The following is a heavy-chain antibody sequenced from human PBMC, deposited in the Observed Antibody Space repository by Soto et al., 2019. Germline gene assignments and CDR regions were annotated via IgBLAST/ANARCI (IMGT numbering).Heavy chain of an antibody. CDR2: SRNKANSYTT. CDR3: TRVVVARIRDYYCYMDV. V-gene: IGHV3-72*01. D-gene: IGHD5-12*01. J-gene: IGHJ6*03. CDR1: GFTFSDHY. Sequence: GGSLRLSCAVSGFTFSDHYMDWVRQAPGKGLEWVGRSRNKANSYTTEYAASVKGRFTISRDDSKNSLDLQMNSLKTEDTAVYYCTRVVVARIRDYYCYMDVWGKGTTVTVSS.